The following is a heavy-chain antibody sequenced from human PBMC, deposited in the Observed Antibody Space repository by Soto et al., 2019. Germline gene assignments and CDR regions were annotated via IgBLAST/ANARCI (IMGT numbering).Heavy chain of an antibody. D-gene: IGHD3-10*01. J-gene: IGHJ4*02. CDR3: ARDSGGSGTQDY. CDR2: IYYSGST. Sequence: QVQLQESGPGLVKPSQTLSLTCTVSGGSISSGGYYWSWIRQHPGKGLEWIGYIYYSGSTYYNPPLKTRXXIXVXXSKNQFSLKLSSVTAADTAVYSCARDSGGSGTQDYWGQGTLVTVSS. V-gene: IGHV4-31*03. CDR1: GGSISSGGYY.